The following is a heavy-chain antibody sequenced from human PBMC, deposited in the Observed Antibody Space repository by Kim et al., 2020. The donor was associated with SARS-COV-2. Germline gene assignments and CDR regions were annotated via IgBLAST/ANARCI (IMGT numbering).Heavy chain of an antibody. J-gene: IGHJ5*02. CDR3: AKNNYYSSGIYLET. Sequence: GGSLRLSCVASGFSFSNYGLNWVRQAPGKGLEWVSAISGNSVNIYYTDSVKGRFTISRDNSKNTLFLQMNSLRDEDTALYYCAKNNYYSSGIYLETWGQGTLVTVSS. V-gene: IGHV3-23*01. CDR1: GFSFSNYG. D-gene: IGHD3-10*01. CDR2: ISGNSVNI.